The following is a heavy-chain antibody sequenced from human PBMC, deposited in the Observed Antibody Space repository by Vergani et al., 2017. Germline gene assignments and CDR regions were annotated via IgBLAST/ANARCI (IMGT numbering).Heavy chain of an antibody. V-gene: IGHV3-11*04. CDR2: ISPGASTV. CDR1: GFKFSDHY. D-gene: IGHD1-1*01. CDR3: AKNPGISTTRHYYAMDV. Sequence: VQLLESGGSLKQPGGSVRLSCAASGFKFSDHYMSWIRQAPGKGLEWVSHISPGASTVSYTDSVTGRFTVSRDNDNNSLTLDMTTLRVEDTAVYYCAKNPGISTTRHYYAMDVWGKGTTVTVSS. J-gene: IGHJ6*04.